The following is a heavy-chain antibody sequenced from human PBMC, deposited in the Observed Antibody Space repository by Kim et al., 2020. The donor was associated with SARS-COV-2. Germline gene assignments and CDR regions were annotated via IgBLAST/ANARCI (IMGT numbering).Heavy chain of an antibody. V-gene: IGHV3-11*06. J-gene: IGHJ4*02. CDR2: ITSSSSYT. Sequence: GGSLRLSCAASGFTFIDYYMNWIRQAPGKGLEWVSYITSSSSYTNYADSVKGRFTISRDNAKNSLYLQMNSLRAEDTAVYYCARQNYYESSGYYSGFDYWRQGTLVTLS. CDR3: ARQNYYESSGYYSGFDY. CDR1: GFTFIDYY. D-gene: IGHD3-22*01.